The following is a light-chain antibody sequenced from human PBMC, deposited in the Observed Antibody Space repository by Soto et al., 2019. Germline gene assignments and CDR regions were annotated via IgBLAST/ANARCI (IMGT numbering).Light chain of an antibody. Sequence: VITPSPSTLSVSPGARASLSCRASQSVSSNLAWYQQKPGQAPRLLIYGASTRATGIPARFSGSGSGTEFTLTISSLQSEDFAVYYCQQYNNWPPTFGQGTKGDIK. CDR3: QQYNNWPPT. J-gene: IGKJ1*01. CDR1: QSVSSN. CDR2: GAS. V-gene: IGKV3-15*01.